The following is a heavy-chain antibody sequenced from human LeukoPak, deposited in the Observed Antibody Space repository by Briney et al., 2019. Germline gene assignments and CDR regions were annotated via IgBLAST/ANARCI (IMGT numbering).Heavy chain of an antibody. V-gene: IGHV3-48*01. Sequence: GGSLRLSCEASGFTFSSYNMNWVRQAPGKGLEWISYISSSSGAKDYADSVKGRFTISRDNSKNTMNLQMNTLRPEDTAVYYCASFSDFPADYWGQGTLVTVSS. CDR2: ISSSSGAK. CDR3: ASFSDFPADY. CDR1: GFTFSSYN. D-gene: IGHD2-21*02. J-gene: IGHJ4*02.